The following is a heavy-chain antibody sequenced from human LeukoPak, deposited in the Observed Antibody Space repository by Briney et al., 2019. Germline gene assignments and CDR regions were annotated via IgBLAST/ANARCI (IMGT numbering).Heavy chain of an antibody. Sequence: GGSLRLSCAASGFTFSSYAMSWVRQAPGKGLEWVSTIGGSGGSTYYADSVKGRFTISRGNSKNTLYLQMNSLRADDTAVYYCAKGGTTRFDYWGQGTLVTVSS. CDR3: AKGGTTRFDY. CDR2: IGGSGGST. D-gene: IGHD1-1*01. CDR1: GFTFSSYA. V-gene: IGHV3-23*01. J-gene: IGHJ4*02.